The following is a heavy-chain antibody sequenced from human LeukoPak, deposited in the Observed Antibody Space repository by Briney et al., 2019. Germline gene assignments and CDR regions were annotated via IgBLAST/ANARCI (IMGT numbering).Heavy chain of an antibody. CDR2: ISAYNGNT. CDR3: ARGSIVEWLSPFDY. D-gene: IGHD3-3*01. Sequence: ASVKVSYKASGYTFTSYGISWVRQAPGQGLEWMGWISAYNGNTSYAQKLQGRVTMTTDTSTSTAYMELRSLRSDDTAVYYCARGSIVEWLSPFDYWGQGTLVTVSS. V-gene: IGHV1-18*01. CDR1: GYTFTSYG. J-gene: IGHJ4*02.